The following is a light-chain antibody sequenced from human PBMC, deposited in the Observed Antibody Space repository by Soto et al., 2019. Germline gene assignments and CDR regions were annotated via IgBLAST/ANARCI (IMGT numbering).Light chain of an antibody. CDR3: QQYGSSPPMYT. Sequence: EIXXTQSPGTLSLSPGERATLSCRASQSVSSSYLAWYQQKPGQAPRLLIYGASSRATGIPDRFSGSGSGTDFTLTISILEPEDFAVYYCQQYGSSPPMYTFGQGTKLEIK. CDR2: GAS. V-gene: IGKV3-20*01. CDR1: QSVSSSY. J-gene: IGKJ2*01.